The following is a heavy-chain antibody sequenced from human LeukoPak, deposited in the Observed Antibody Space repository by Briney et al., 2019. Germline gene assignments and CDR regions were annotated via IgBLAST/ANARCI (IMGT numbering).Heavy chain of an antibody. CDR1: GYTFNDYG. CDR2: INCNGGST. J-gene: IGHJ4*02. D-gene: IGHD6-13*01. CDR3: ARGTLKAAATDFDY. Sequence: PGGSLRLSCEASGYTFNDYGMSWVRQAPGKGLEWVSGINCNGGSTGYADYVKGRFTISRDNAMNSLYLQMNSLRAEDTALYYCARGTLKAAATDFDYWGQGTLVTVSS. V-gene: IGHV3-20*04.